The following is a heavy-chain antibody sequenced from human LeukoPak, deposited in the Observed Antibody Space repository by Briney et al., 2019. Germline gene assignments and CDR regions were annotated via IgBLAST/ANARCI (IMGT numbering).Heavy chain of an antibody. CDR1: GGSISSSSYY. CDR3: ARNGLLWFGEYRAFDY. V-gene: IGHV4-39*07. CDR2: IYYSGST. J-gene: IGHJ4*02. D-gene: IGHD3-10*01. Sequence: TSETLSLTCTVSGGSISSSSYYWGWIRQPPGKGLEWIGSIYYSGSTYYNPSLKSRVTISVDTSKNQFSLKLSSVTAADTAVYYCARNGLLWFGEYRAFDYWGQGTLVTVSS.